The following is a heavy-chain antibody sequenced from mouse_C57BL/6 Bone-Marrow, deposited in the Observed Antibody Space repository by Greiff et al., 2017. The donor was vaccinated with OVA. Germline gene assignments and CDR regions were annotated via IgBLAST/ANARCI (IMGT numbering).Heavy chain of an antibody. D-gene: IGHD2-5*01. CDR1: GFTFSSYA. CDR2: ISSGGDYI. V-gene: IGHV5-9-1*02. J-gene: IGHJ4*01. CDR3: TSDNSNSPFYYAMDY. Sequence: EVQGVESGEGLVKPGGSLKLSCAASGFTFSSYAMSWVRQTPEKRLEWVAYISSGGDYISYADTVKGRFTISRANARNTLYLQMSSLKSEDTAMYYYTSDNSNSPFYYAMDYWGQGASVTVSS.